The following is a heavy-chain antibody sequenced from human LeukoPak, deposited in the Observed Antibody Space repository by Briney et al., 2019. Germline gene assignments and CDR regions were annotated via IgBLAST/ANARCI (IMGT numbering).Heavy chain of an antibody. J-gene: IGHJ4*02. CDR1: GFSFSTYD. V-gene: IGHV3-23*01. D-gene: IGHD5-24*01. CDR3: AKKPATIKFPFDI. Sequence: GGSLRLSCVGSGFSFSTYDMGWVRQTPGKGLEWVSAISTTGGYTEDADSVKGRFTISRDDSQNTLFLQMHSLRAEDTAVYYCAKKPATIKFPFDIWGQGTLVTVSP. CDR2: ISTTGGYT.